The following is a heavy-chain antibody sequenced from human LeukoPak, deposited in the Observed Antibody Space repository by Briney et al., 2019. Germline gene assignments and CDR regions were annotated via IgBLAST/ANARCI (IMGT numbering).Heavy chain of an antibody. J-gene: IGHJ6*04. V-gene: IGHV3-53*01. Sequence: GGSLRLSCAASGFTVSSNYMSWDRQAPGKGLEWVSVIYSGGSTYYADSVKGRFTISRDNSKNTLYLQMNSLRAEDTAVYYCARDGNTVTTVDVWGKGTTVTVSS. CDR3: ARDGNTVTTVDV. CDR1: GFTVSSNY. D-gene: IGHD4-11*01. CDR2: IYSGGST.